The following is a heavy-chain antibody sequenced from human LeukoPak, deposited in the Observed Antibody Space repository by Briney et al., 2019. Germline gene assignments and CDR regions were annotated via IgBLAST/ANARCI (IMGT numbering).Heavy chain of an antibody. Sequence: PSETLSLTCTVSGDSVSSYYWSWIRQPPGKGLEWIGYISYSGSTNYNPSLKSRITISADTSKNQFSLKLSSVTAADTAVYYCARHGLSGATTYYFGLDVWGQGTRVTVSS. CDR2: ISYSGST. J-gene: IGHJ6*02. CDR1: GDSVSSYY. D-gene: IGHD1-26*01. V-gene: IGHV4-59*08. CDR3: ARHGLSGATTYYFGLDV.